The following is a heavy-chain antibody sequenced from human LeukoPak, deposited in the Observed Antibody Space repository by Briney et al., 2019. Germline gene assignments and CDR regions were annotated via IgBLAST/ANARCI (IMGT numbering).Heavy chain of an antibody. Sequence: PGRSLRLSCAASGFTFDDYAMHWVRQAPGKGLEWVSGISWNSGSIGYADSVKGRFTISRDSAKNSLYLQMNSLRAEDTALYYCAKDKSLGTAFDYWGQGTLVTVSS. CDR2: ISWNSGSI. CDR3: AKDKSLGTAFDY. J-gene: IGHJ4*02. D-gene: IGHD5-18*01. V-gene: IGHV3-9*01. CDR1: GFTFDDYA.